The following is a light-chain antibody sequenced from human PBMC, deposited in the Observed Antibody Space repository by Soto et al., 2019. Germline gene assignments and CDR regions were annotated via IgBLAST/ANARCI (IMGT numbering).Light chain of an antibody. V-gene: IGKV1-5*03. J-gene: IGKJ3*01. CDR2: KES. CDR1: QSIGGW. Sequence: DIQLTPSPSTLSASVGASVPITCRASQSIGGWLAWYQQKPGKAPKLLIYKESTLGTGVPSRFSGSGSGTESTLTISSLQPDDFATYYCQQYDSYSLFTFGPGTKVD. CDR3: QQYDSYSLFT.